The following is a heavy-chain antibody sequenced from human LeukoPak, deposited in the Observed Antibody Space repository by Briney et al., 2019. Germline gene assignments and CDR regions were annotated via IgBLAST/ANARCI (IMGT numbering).Heavy chain of an antibody. CDR3: ARDVGVVVVPAAILVGAFDI. CDR2: IIPIFGTA. Sequence: ASVKVSCKASGGTFSSYAISWVRQAPGQGREWTGGIIPIFGTANYAQKFQGRVTITADESTSTAYMELSSLRSEDTAVYYCARDVGVVVVPAAILVGAFDIWGQGTMVTVSS. D-gene: IGHD2-2*01. V-gene: IGHV1-69*13. CDR1: GGTFSSYA. J-gene: IGHJ3*02.